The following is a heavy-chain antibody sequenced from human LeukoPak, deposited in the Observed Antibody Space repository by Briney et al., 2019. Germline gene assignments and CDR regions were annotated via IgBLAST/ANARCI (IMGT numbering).Heavy chain of an antibody. Sequence: GGSLRLSCEASGFTFSSYAMSWVRQSPGKGLEWVSGISGSGGSTYYADSVKGRFTISRDNSKNTLYLQMNSLRAEDTAVYYCAKEWELLPKFDYWGQGTLVTVSS. D-gene: IGHD1-26*01. CDR3: AKEWELLPKFDY. V-gene: IGHV3-23*01. CDR1: GFTFSSYA. J-gene: IGHJ4*02. CDR2: ISGSGGST.